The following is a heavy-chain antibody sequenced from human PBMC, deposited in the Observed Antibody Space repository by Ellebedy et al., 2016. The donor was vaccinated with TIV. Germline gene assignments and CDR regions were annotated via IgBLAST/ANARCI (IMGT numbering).Heavy chain of an antibody. CDR2: ISYDGSNK. CDR3: ARGRWLQLLVYGMDV. D-gene: IGHD5-24*01. J-gene: IGHJ6*02. CDR1: GFTFSSYG. Sequence: GGSLRLXXAASGFTFSSYGMHWVRQAPGKGLEWVAVISYDGSNKYYADSVKGRFTISRDNSKNTLYLQMSSLRSEDTAVYYCARGRWLQLLVYGMDVWGQGTTVTVSS. V-gene: IGHV3-30*03.